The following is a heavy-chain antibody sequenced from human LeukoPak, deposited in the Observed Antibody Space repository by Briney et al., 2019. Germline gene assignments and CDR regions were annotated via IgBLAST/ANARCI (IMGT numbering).Heavy chain of an antibody. CDR3: ARHLSGELSIAALTDY. J-gene: IGHJ4*02. V-gene: IGHV4-39*01. CDR1: GGSISSSSYY. Sequence: PSETLSLTCTVSGGSISSSSYYWGWIRQPPGKGLEWIGSIYYSGSTYYNPSLKSRVTISVDTSKNQFSLKLSSVTAADTAVYYCARHLSGELSIAALTDYWGQGTLVTVSS. CDR2: IYYSGST. D-gene: IGHD6-6*01.